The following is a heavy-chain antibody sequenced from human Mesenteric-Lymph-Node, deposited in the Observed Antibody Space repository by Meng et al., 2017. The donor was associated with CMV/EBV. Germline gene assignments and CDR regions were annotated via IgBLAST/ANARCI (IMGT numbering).Heavy chain of an antibody. Sequence: ASVKVSCKTSGYTFTANKIHWVRQAPGQGLEWPGWIDSDEGGTKYAPKFRGRVSMTRDTSINTAFLELSRLGPGDTATYYCARSIVTHSTLNHYDPWGQGTQVTVSS. CDR3: ARSIVTHSTLNHYDP. CDR2: IDSDEGGT. D-gene: IGHD1-26*01. V-gene: IGHV1-2*07. J-gene: IGHJ5*02. CDR1: GYTFTANK.